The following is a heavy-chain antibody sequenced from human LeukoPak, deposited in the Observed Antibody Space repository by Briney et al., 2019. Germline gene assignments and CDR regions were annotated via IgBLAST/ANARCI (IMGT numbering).Heavy chain of an antibody. CDR1: GGSISSYY. CDR2: IYYSGST. Sequence: PSETLSLTCTVSGGSISSYYWSWIRQPPGKGLEWIGYIYYSGSTNYNPSLKSRVTISVDTSKNQFSLKLSSVTAADTAVYYCARWGVGYCSGGSCWTYYFDYWGQGTLVTVSS. CDR3: ARWGVGYCSGGSCWTYYFDY. J-gene: IGHJ4*02. V-gene: IGHV4-59*12. D-gene: IGHD2-15*01.